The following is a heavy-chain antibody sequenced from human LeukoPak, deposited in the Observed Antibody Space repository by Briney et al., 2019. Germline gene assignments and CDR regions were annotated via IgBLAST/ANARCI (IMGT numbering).Heavy chain of an antibody. J-gene: IGHJ4*02. V-gene: IGHV3-11*04. Sequence: PGGSLRLSCAASGFTFSDYYMSWIRQAPGKGLEWVSYISSSGSTIYYADSVKGRFTISRDNAKNSLYLQMNSLRAEDTAVYYCAKDQGHIVVVVAATGYFDYWGQGTLVTVSS. CDR1: GFTFSDYY. CDR2: ISSSGSTI. D-gene: IGHD2-15*01. CDR3: AKDQGHIVVVVAATGYFDY.